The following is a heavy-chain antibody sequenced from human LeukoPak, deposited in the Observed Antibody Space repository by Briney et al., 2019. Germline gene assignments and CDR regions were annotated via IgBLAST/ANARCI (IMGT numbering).Heavy chain of an antibody. V-gene: IGHV3-30-3*01. D-gene: IGHD6-19*01. J-gene: IGHJ6*02. CDR1: GFTFSSYA. Sequence: GGSLRLSCAASGFTFSSYAMHWVRQAPGKGLEWVAVISYDGSNKYYADSVKGRFTISRDNSKNTLYLQMNSLRAEDAAVYYCARSMGGYSSENGMDVWGQGTTVTVSS. CDR3: ARSMGGYSSENGMDV. CDR2: ISYDGSNK.